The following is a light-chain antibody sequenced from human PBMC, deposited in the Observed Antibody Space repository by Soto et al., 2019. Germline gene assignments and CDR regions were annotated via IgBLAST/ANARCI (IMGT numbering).Light chain of an antibody. CDR1: QGISSY. CDR3: QQYNNWPRT. V-gene: IGKV1-9*01. CDR2: AAS. J-gene: IGKJ1*01. Sequence: DIQMTQSPSTLSASVGGRVTITCRASQGISSYLAWYQQKPGKAPKLLIYAASTLQSGVPSRFSGSGSGTGFTLTISSLQSEDFAVYYCQQYNNWPRTFGQGTKVDI.